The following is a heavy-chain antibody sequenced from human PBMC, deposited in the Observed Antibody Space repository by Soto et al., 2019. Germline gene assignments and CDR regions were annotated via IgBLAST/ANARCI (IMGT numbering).Heavy chain of an antibody. V-gene: IGHV1-69*06. Sequence: SVKVSCKASGGTFSSYAIGWVRQAPGQGLEWMGGIIPIFGTANYAQKFQGRVTITADKSTSTAYMELSSLRSEDTAVYYCASQPSITIFGVVIKRYPNWFDPWGQGTLVTVSS. CDR2: IIPIFGTA. CDR1: GGTFSSYA. CDR3: ASQPSITIFGVVIKRYPNWFDP. D-gene: IGHD3-3*01. J-gene: IGHJ5*02.